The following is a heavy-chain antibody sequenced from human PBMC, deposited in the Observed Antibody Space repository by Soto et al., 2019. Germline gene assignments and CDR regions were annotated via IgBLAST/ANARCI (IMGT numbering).Heavy chain of an antibody. CDR3: ARLLDGSGSYYRAYYFDY. D-gene: IGHD3-10*01. CDR1: GGSISSYY. CDR2: IYYSGST. V-gene: IGHV4-59*08. J-gene: IGHJ4*02. Sequence: SETLSLTCTVSGGSISSYYWSWIRQPPGKGLEWIGYIYYSGSTNYNPSLKSRVTISVDTSKNQFSLKLSSVTAADTAVYYCARLLDGSGSYYRAYYFDYWGQGTLVTVSS.